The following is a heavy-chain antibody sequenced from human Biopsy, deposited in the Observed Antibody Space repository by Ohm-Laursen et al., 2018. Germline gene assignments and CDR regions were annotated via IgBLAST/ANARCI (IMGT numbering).Heavy chain of an antibody. J-gene: IGHJ4*02. CDR1: GFTFGDYA. Sequence: SLRLSCAASGFTFGDYAMNWFRQAPGRGMEWVGFIRNKAYGGTTEYAASVNGRFAISRDDSKSIAFLQMNSLKTEDTAVYYCTRDHGLGVRTAYSNDFWGQGTVVTVSS. D-gene: IGHD3/OR15-3a*01. CDR3: TRDHGLGVRTAYSNDF. V-gene: IGHV3-49*03. CDR2: IRNKAYGGTT.